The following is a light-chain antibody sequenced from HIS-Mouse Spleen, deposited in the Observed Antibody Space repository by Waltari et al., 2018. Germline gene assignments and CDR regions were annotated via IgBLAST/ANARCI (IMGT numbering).Light chain of an antibody. CDR3: QAWDSSTVV. Sequence: SYELTQPPSVSVSPGQTASITCSGDKLGDKYACWYQQKPGQSPVLVIYQDSKRPSGIPERFSGSNSENTATLTISVTHAMDEADYYCQAWDSSTVVFGGGTKLTVL. V-gene: IGLV3-1*01. CDR2: QDS. J-gene: IGLJ2*01. CDR1: KLGDKY.